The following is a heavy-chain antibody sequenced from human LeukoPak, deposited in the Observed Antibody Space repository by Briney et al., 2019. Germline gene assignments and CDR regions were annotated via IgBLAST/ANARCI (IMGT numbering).Heavy chain of an antibody. CDR2: IYPNNGAT. CDR3: ARDGPAQMVDFDY. D-gene: IGHD3-10*01. J-gene: IGHJ4*02. CDR1: GYTFSGTGWY. Sequence: ASVKVSCKASGYTFSGTGWYLYWLRQAPGQGLECMGWIYPNNGATAYAQKFQGRVAMTRDTSITTAYMEMSRLRPDDTAVYYCARDGPAQMVDFDYWGQGTLVTVSS. V-gene: IGHV1-2*02.